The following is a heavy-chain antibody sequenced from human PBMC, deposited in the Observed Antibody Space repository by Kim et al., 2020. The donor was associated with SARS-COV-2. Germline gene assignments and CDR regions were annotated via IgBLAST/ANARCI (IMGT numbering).Heavy chain of an antibody. V-gene: IGHV5-51*01. D-gene: IGHD5-18*01. Sequence: GESLKISCKGSGYSFTSYWIGWVRQMPGKGLEWMGIIYPGDSDTRYSPSFQGQVTISADKSISTAYLQWSSLKASDTAMYYCARQRGGYSYGWGDAFDIWGQGTMVTVSS. J-gene: IGHJ3*02. CDR2: IYPGDSDT. CDR1: GYSFTSYW. CDR3: ARQRGGYSYGWGDAFDI.